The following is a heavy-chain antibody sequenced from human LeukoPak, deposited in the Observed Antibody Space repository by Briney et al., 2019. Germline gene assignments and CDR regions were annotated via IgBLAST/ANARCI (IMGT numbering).Heavy chain of an antibody. D-gene: IGHD6-13*01. CDR1: GGTFSSYA. CDR3: ARVSSDYSSSWYWDYGMDV. V-gene: IGHV1-69*04. Sequence: ASVKVSCKASGGTFSSYAISSVRQAPGQGLEWMGRIIPILGIANYAQKFQGRVTITADKSTSTAYMELSSLRSEDTAVYYCARVSSDYSSSWYWDYGMDVWGHGTTVTVSS. J-gene: IGHJ6*02. CDR2: IIPILGIA.